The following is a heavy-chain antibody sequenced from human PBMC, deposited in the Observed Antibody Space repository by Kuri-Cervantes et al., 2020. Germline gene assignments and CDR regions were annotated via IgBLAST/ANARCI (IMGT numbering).Heavy chain of an antibody. Sequence: GESLKISCAASGFTFSNAWMSWVRQAPGKGLEWVTNIKQDGSEKYYVDSVKGRFTISRDNAKNSLYLQMNSLRAEDTAVYYCARGDQGDFDYWGQGTLVTVSS. CDR3: ARGDQGDFDY. V-gene: IGHV3-7*01. J-gene: IGHJ4*02. CDR2: IKQDGSEK. CDR1: GFTFSNAW.